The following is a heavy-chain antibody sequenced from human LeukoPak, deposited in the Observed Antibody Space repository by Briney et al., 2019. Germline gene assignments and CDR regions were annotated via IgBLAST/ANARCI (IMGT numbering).Heavy chain of an antibody. CDR3: ARDQYSGHWFYAFDI. V-gene: IGHV3-33*01. Sequence: GGSLRLSCAASGFTFSRYAMHWVRQAPGKGLEGVAIIWYDGSNKNYVDSVKGRFTISRDNAKNSLYLQMNGLRAEDTAVYYCARDQYSGHWFYAFDIWGQGTMVTVSS. J-gene: IGHJ3*02. CDR2: IWYDGSNK. CDR1: GFTFSRYA. D-gene: IGHD6-19*01.